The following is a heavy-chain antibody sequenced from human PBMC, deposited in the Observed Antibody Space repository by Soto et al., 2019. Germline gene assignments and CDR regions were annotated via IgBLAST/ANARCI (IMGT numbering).Heavy chain of an antibody. D-gene: IGHD3-10*01. CDR3: ARARMVRGIIYYYGMDV. CDR1: GGSISSDGNY. J-gene: IGHJ6*02. Sequence: QVQLQESGPGLVKSSQTLSLTCTVSGGSISSDGNYWSWIRQHPGKGLEWIGYIYYSGSTTYNPSLKSRVTISVDTSKNQFSLKLNSVTAADTAVYYCARARMVRGIIYYYGMDVWGQGTTVTVSS. V-gene: IGHV4-31*03. CDR2: IYYSGST.